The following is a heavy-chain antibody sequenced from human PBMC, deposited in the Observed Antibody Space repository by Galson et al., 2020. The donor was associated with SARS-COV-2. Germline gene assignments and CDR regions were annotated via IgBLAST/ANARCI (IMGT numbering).Heavy chain of an antibody. Sequence: ETSETLSLTCTVSGGSISSFYWSWIRQPPGKGLEWVGYIYYSGSTSYNPSLKSRVTISVDTSKNQFSLRLSSVTAADTAIYYCARVLIVVAGTSFDYWGQGTLVTVSS. V-gene: IGHV4-59*01. J-gene: IGHJ4*02. CDR2: IYYSGST. D-gene: IGHD6-19*01. CDR1: GGSISSFY. CDR3: ARVLIVVAGTSFDY.